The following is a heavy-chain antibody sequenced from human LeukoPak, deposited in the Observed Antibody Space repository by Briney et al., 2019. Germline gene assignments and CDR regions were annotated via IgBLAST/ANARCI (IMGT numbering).Heavy chain of an antibody. CDR1: GYTLTDYD. CDR2: MNRNSGDT. J-gene: IGHJ4*02. V-gene: IGHV1-2*02. CDR3: ARGGGYDYAFDY. Sequence: ASVNDSCKASGYTLTDYDIHWVRQAPGQGLEWMGWMNRNSGDTNSAQSLQGRVTMTRETSISTAYMELSRLKSDDTAVYYYARGGGYDYAFDYWGQGTLVTVSS. D-gene: IGHD5-12*01.